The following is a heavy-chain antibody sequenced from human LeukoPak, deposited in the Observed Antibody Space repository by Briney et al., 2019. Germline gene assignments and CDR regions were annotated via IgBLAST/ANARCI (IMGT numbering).Heavy chain of an antibody. CDR1: GFTFKSYS. Sequence: GGSLRLSCAASGFTFKSYSITWVRQAPGKGLEWVSGISWNSGTIGYADSVKGRFTISRDNAKNSLYLQMNSLRAEDTALYYCAKDGAAAGTYFDYWGQGTLVTVSS. V-gene: IGHV3-9*01. CDR2: ISWNSGTI. J-gene: IGHJ4*02. CDR3: AKDGAAAGTYFDY. D-gene: IGHD6-13*01.